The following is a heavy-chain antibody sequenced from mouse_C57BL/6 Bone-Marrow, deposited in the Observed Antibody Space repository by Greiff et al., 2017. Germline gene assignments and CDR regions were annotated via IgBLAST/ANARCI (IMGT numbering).Heavy chain of an antibody. CDR2: IDPSDSYT. CDR3: ARALLPGYFDY. J-gene: IGHJ2*01. V-gene: IGHV1-69*01. D-gene: IGHD2-10*01. CDR1: GYTFTSYW. Sequence: QVQLQQPGAELVMPGASVKLSCKASGYTFTSYWMHWVKQRPGQGLEWIGEIDPSDSYTNYNQKFKGKSTLTVDKSSSTAYMQLSSLTSEDSAVYYCARALLPGYFDYWGQGTTLTVSS.